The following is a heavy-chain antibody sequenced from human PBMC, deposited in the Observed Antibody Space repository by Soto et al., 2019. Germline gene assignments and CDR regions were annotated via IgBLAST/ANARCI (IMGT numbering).Heavy chain of an antibody. D-gene: IGHD6-6*01. CDR1: GYSFTSYW. J-gene: IGHJ6*02. CDR2: IDPSDSYT. V-gene: IGHV5-10-1*01. Sequence: PGESLKISCKGSGYSFTSYWISWVRQMPGKGLEWMGRIDPSDSYTNYSPSFQGHVTISADKSISTAYLQWSSLKASDTAMYYCARQGSSSDLYYYGMDVWGQGTTVTV. CDR3: ARQGSSSDLYYYGMDV.